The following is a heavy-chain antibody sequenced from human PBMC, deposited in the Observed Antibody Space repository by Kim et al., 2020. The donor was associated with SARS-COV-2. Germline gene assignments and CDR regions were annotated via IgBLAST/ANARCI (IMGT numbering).Heavy chain of an antibody. D-gene: IGHD3-9*01. J-gene: IGHJ4*02. CDR3: AITYYDILTGYSPSFDY. Sequence: LNSRVTISVDTSKNQFSLKLSSVTAADTAVYYCAITYYDILTGYSPSFDYWGQGTLVTVSS. V-gene: IGHV4-34*01.